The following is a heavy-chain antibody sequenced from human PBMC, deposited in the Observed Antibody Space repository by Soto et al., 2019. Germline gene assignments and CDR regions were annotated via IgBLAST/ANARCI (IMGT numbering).Heavy chain of an antibody. D-gene: IGHD2-2*01. CDR2: ISSSSSYI. J-gene: IGHJ6*02. V-gene: IGHV3-21*01. Sequence: GGSLRLSCAASGFTFSSYSMNWVRQAPGKGLEWVSSISSSSSYIYYADSVKGRFTISRDNAKNSLYLQMNSLRAEDTAVYYCARVGRVVPAARYYYYGMDVWGQGTTVTVSS. CDR1: GFTFSSYS. CDR3: ARVGRVVPAARYYYYGMDV.